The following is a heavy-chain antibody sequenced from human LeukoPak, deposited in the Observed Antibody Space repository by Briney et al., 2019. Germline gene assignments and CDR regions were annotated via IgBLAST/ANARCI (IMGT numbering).Heavy chain of an antibody. V-gene: IGHV3-15*01. CDR2: IKSKTDGGTT. D-gene: IGHD2-2*01. J-gene: IGHJ4*02. CDR3: TTDPIYCSSTSCYSVASVY. Sequence: GGSLRLSCPASGFTFSNAWMSWVRQAPGKGLEWVGRIKSKTDGGTTDYAAPVKGRFTISRDDSKNTLYLQMNSLKTEDTALYSCTTDPIYCSSTSCYSVASVYWGQGTLVTVSS. CDR1: GFTFSNAW.